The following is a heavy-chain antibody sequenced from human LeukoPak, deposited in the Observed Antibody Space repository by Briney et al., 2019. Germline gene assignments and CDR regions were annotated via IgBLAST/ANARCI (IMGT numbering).Heavy chain of an antibody. D-gene: IGHD6-13*01. CDR2: VSTYSGNT. V-gene: IGHV1-18*01. J-gene: IGHJ4*02. Sequence: ASVKVSCRPSGYTFSTYGISWVRQAPGQGLEWMGWVSTYSGNTIYAEKFQGRVTMTTDTSTTTAYVELRSLRFDDTAVYYCARDLPYSSSWESIDYWGQGTLVTVSS. CDR3: ARDLPYSSSWESIDY. CDR1: GYTFSTYG.